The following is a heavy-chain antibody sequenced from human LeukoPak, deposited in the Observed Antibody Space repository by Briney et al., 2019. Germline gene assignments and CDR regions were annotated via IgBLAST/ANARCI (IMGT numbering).Heavy chain of an antibody. J-gene: IGHJ4*02. V-gene: IGHV3-66*01. CDR2: IYSGGIT. Sequence: AGGSLRLSCAASGFTVSSNYMSWVRQAPGKGLEYISVIYSGGITYYADSVKGRFTISRDNSKSTLYLQMTSLRAEDTAVYYCARDSGAGYYFDYWGQGTLVTVSS. D-gene: IGHD7-27*01. CDR1: GFTVSSNY. CDR3: ARDSGAGYYFDY.